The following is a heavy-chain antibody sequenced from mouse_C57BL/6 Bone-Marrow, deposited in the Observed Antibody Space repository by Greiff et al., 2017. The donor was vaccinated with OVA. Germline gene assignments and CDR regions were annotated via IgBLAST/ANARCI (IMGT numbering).Heavy chain of an antibody. V-gene: IGHV1-19*01. CDR2: INPYNGGT. CDR3: ARWGQLRPDFDY. D-gene: IGHD3-2*02. Sequence: VQLQQSGPVLVKPGASVKMSCKASGYTFTDYYMNWVKQSHGKSLEWIGVINPYNGGTSYNQKFKGKATLTVDKSSSTAYMELNSLTSEDSAVYYCARWGQLRPDFDYWGQGTTLTVSS. J-gene: IGHJ2*01. CDR1: GYTFTDYY.